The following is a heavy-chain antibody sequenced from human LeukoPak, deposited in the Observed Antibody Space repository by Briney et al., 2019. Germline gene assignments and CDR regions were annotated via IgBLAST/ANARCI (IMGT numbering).Heavy chain of an antibody. V-gene: IGHV3-11*01. Sequence: KAGGSLRLSCAASGFTFSDYYMSWIRQAPGKGLEWVSYISSSGSTIYYADSVKGRFTISRDNAKNSLYLQMNSPRAEDTAVYYCARDDPPIGYYYYGMDVWGQGTTVTVSS. CDR1: GFTFSDYY. CDR3: ARDDPPIGYYYYGMDV. CDR2: ISSSGSTI. J-gene: IGHJ6*02.